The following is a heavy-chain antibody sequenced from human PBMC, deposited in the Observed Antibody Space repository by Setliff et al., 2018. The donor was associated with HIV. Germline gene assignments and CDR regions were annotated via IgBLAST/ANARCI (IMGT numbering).Heavy chain of an antibody. CDR3: ARAYFGSGIYY. CDR1: GYSISSGYY. Sequence: KSSETLSLTCAVSGYSISSGYYWGWVRQPPGKGLEWIGSIYHSGSTYYNPSLKSRVTISVDTSKNQFSLKLYSVTAVDTAVYYCARAYFGSGIYYWGQGTLVTVSS. V-gene: IGHV4-38-2*01. CDR2: IYHSGST. J-gene: IGHJ4*02. D-gene: IGHD3-10*01.